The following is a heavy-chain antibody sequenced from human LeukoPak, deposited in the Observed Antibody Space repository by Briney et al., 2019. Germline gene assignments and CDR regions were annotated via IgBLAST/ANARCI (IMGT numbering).Heavy chain of an antibody. CDR2: MNPNSGNT. D-gene: IGHD3-22*01. CDR1: GYTFTSYD. J-gene: IGHJ4*02. Sequence: RASVKVSCKASGYTFTSYDINWVRQATGQGLEWMGWMNPNSGNTGYAQKFQGRVTMTRNTSISTAYMELSSLRSEDTAVYYCARGRGLSYDSSGFMDWGQGTLVTVSS. CDR3: ARGRGLSYDSSGFMD. V-gene: IGHV1-8*01.